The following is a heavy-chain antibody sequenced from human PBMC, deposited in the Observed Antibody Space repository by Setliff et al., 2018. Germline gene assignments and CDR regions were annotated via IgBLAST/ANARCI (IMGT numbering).Heavy chain of an antibody. J-gene: IGHJ3*02. Sequence: GGSLRLSCAASGFPFSGSAMHWVRQAPGKGLEWVGRTRNKANSYLTEYAASVKGRFFISRDDSKNSLFLQMNSLKIEDTAVYYCARDLPRGGGASRGAFDIWGQGTMVTVSS. CDR3: ARDLPRGGGASRGAFDI. V-gene: IGHV3-72*01. D-gene: IGHD1-26*01. CDR2: TRNKANSYLT. CDR1: GFPFSGSA.